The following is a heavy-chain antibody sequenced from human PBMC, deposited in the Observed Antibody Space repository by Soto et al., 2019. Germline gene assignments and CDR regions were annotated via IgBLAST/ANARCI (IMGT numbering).Heavy chain of an antibody. D-gene: IGHD6-19*01. V-gene: IGHV1-69*01. CDR2: IIPIFGTA. CDR3: ARAGIAVAGSAYYYYYGMDV. CDR1: GGTFSSYA. J-gene: IGHJ6*02. Sequence: QVQLVQSGAEVKKPGSSLKVSCKASGGTFSSYAISWVRQAPGQGLEWMGGIIPIFGTANYAQKFQGRVTITADESTSTAYMELSSLRSEDTAVYYCARAGIAVAGSAYYYYYGMDVWGQGTTVTVSS.